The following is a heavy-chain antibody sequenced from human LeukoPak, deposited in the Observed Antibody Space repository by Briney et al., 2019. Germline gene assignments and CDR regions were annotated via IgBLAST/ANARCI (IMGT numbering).Heavy chain of an antibody. V-gene: IGHV1-3*01. J-gene: IGHJ4*02. Sequence: GASVKVSCKASGYTFSDYAMHWVRQAPGQRFEWMGWIDAGNGDTRYSQKFQGRVTITRDTSASTAYMELSSLRSEDTSVYYCARVSRSFTQLLGIDYWGQGTLVTVSS. CDR2: IDAGNGDT. D-gene: IGHD2-2*01. CDR3: ARVSRSFTQLLGIDY. CDR1: GYTFSDYA.